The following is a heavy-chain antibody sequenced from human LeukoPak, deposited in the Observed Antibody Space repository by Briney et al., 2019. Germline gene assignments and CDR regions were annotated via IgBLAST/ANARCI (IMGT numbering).Heavy chain of an antibody. Sequence: SETLSLTCTVSGGSISSSSYYWGWIRQPPGKGLEWIGNIYYSGSTNYNPSLKSRVTMSVDTSKNQFSLKVNSMTAADTAVYYCARVDYGDYSKDFDYWGQGTLVTVSS. CDR1: GGSISSSSYY. D-gene: IGHD4-17*01. V-gene: IGHV4-39*07. CDR2: IYYSGST. J-gene: IGHJ4*02. CDR3: ARVDYGDYSKDFDY.